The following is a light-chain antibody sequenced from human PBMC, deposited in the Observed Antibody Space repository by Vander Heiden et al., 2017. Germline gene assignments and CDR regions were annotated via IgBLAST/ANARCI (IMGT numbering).Light chain of an antibody. CDR3: QQSDSTPYT. CDR1: QSISSY. V-gene: IGKV1-39*01. CDR2: AAS. J-gene: IGKJ2*01. Sequence: MQLTPSPSSLSASVGDRVTITCRASQSISSYLNWYQQKPGKAPKLLIYAASSLQSGVPSRFSGSGSGTDFTLTISSLQPEDFATYYCQQSDSTPYTFGQGTKLEIK.